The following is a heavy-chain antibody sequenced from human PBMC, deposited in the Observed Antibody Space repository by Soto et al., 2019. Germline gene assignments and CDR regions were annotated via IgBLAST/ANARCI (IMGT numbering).Heavy chain of an antibody. D-gene: IGHD3-3*01. CDR2: IIPIFGTA. Sequence: QVQLVQSGAEVKKPGSSVKVSCKASGGTFSSYAISWVRQAPGQGLEWMGGIIPIFGTANYAQKFQGRVTSTADESTSTAYMELSSLRSEDTAVYYCASGGTIFGVVTLLYYYGMDVWGQGTTVTVSS. J-gene: IGHJ6*02. V-gene: IGHV1-69*01. CDR3: ASGGTIFGVVTLLYYYGMDV. CDR1: GGTFSSYA.